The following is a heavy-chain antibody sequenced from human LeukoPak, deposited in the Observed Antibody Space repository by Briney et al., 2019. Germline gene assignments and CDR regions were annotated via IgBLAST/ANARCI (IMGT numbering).Heavy chain of an antibody. Sequence: GGSLRLSCAASGFAVSSNYMSWVRQPPGKGLEWVSVMHSDGSTYYADSVKGRFTISRDNLKNTLSLQMDSLRGEDTAVYYCARDQVLRGSYRTCYYGMDVWGKGTTVTVSS. V-gene: IGHV3-53*01. J-gene: IGHJ6*04. D-gene: IGHD3-16*01. CDR1: GFAVSSNY. CDR2: MHSDGST. CDR3: ARDQVLRGSYRTCYYGMDV.